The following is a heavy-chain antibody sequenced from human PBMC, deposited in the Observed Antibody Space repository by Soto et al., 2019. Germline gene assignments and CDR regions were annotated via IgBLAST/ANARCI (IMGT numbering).Heavy chain of an antibody. J-gene: IGHJ4*02. D-gene: IGHD2-21*02. CDR3: VPWRVTAGG. Sequence: EVQLVESGGGLVKPGGSLGLSCVAAGFSFSDASLDWVRQAPGKGLEWVGRIKKRVDGGTTEYATPVKGRFTISRDDSKNMLFLLMNSLKIEDTAAYYWVPWRVTAGGWGQGTLVTVSS. V-gene: IGHV3-15*07. CDR1: GFSFSDAS. CDR2: IKKRVDGGTT.